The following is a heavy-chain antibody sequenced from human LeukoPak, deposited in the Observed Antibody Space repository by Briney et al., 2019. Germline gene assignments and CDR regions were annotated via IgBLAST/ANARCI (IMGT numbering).Heavy chain of an antibody. J-gene: IGHJ6*03. CDR2: IHYSGST. CDR1: GGSISSYY. V-gene: IGHV4-59*01. CDR3: ARTTEGYAGGPGYSYYYYMDV. D-gene: IGHD5-12*01. Sequence: SETLSLTCTVSGGSISSYYWSWIRQPPGKGLEWIGYIHYSGSTHYNPSLKSRITISVYTSKNQVSLKLRSVTAADTAVYSCARTTEGYAGGPGYSYYYYMDVWGKGTTVTISS.